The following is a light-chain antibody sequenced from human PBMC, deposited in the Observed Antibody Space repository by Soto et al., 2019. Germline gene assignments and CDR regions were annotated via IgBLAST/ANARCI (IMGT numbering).Light chain of an antibody. CDR3: CSYAGTNTWL. Sequence: QSVLTQPASVSGSPGQSITISCTGTSSDVGGYNYVSWYQQHPGKAPKVMIYDVNKRPSGVPARFSGSKSGNTASLTISGLQAEDEADYYCCSYAGTNTWLFGGGTKVT. CDR2: DVN. V-gene: IGLV2-11*01. CDR1: SSDVGGYNY. J-gene: IGLJ2*01.